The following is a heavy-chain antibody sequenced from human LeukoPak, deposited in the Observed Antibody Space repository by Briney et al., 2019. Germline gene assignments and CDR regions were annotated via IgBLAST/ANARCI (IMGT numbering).Heavy chain of an antibody. CDR1: GFTFSNYA. Sequence: QSGGSLRLSCAASGFTFSNYAMSWVRQAPGKGLEWVSAISGSGGITFHSDSVKGRFTISRDNSKNTLYLQMNGLGAEDTAVYFCAKNIRTGANYYYYMDVWGTGTTVTISS. CDR3: AKNIRTGANYYYYMDV. V-gene: IGHV3-23*01. D-gene: IGHD3-10*01. CDR2: ISGSGGIT. J-gene: IGHJ6*03.